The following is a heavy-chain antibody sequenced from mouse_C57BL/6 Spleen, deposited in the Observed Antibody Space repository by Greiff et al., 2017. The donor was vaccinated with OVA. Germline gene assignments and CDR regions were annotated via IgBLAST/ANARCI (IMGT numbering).Heavy chain of an antibody. CDR2: IYPGSGST. CDR3: ARRLSYWCFEV. CDR1: GYTFTSYW. Sequence: VQLQQPGAELVKPGASVKMSCKASGYTFTSYWITWVKQRPGPGLEWIGDIYPGSGSTNYNEKFKSKATLTVDTSSSTAYMHLSSLTSEDSGVYDGARRLSYWCFEVWGTGTTVTVSS. V-gene: IGHV1-55*01. D-gene: IGHD3-3*01. J-gene: IGHJ1*03.